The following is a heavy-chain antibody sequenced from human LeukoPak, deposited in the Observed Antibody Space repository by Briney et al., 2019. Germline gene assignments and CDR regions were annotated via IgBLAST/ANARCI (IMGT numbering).Heavy chain of an antibody. J-gene: IGHJ4*02. D-gene: IGHD3-3*01. V-gene: IGHV3-30*02. CDR1: GFTFSDYA. CDR2: IRYDGSNK. CDR3: AKDPGSNGYYNYFDY. Sequence: PGGSLRLSCAASGFTFSDYAMHWVRQAPGKGLEWVAFIRYDGSNKCYADSVKGRFTISRDNSKNTLYLQMNSLRAEDTAVYYCAKDPGSNGYYNYFDYWGQGTLVTVSS.